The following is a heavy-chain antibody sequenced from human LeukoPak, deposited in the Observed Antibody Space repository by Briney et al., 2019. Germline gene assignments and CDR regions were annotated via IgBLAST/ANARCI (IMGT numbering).Heavy chain of an antibody. CDR2: IYYSGST. J-gene: IGHJ4*02. D-gene: IGHD5-18*01. CDR3: ARTSPDTAMVSKYYFDY. V-gene: IGHV4-59*08. Sequence: SETLSLTCTVSGGSISSYYWSWIRQPPGKGLEWIGYIYYSGSTNYNPSLKSRVTISVDTSKNQFSLKLSSVTAADTAVYYCARTSPDTAMVSKYYFDYWGQGTLVTVSS. CDR1: GGSISSYY.